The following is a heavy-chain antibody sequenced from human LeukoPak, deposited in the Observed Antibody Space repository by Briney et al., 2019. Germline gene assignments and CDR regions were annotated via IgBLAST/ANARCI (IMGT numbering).Heavy chain of an antibody. J-gene: IGHJ6*02. V-gene: IGHV3-23*01. D-gene: IGHD2-2*01. Sequence: PGGSLRLSCAASGFTFSSYAMSWVRQAPGKGLEWVSAISGSGGSTYYADSVKGRFTISRDNSKNTLYLQMNSLRAEDTAVYYCANRKTSGGYYYYYGMDVWGQGTTVTVSS. CDR1: GFTFSSYA. CDR3: ANRKTSGGYYYYYGMDV. CDR2: ISGSGGST.